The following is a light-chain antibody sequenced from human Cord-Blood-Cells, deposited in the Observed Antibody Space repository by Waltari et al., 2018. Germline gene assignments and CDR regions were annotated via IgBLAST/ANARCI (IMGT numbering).Light chain of an antibody. J-gene: IGLJ3*02. CDR3: SSYTSSSTLDWV. CDR2: DVS. V-gene: IGLV2-14*01. CDR1: SSDVGGYNY. Sequence: QSALTQPASVSGSPGQSITISCTGTSSDVGGYNYVSWYQQHPGKAPKLLIYDVSNRHSGVSNRFSGSKSGNTASLTISGLQAEDESEYYCSSYTSSSTLDWVFGGGTKLTVL.